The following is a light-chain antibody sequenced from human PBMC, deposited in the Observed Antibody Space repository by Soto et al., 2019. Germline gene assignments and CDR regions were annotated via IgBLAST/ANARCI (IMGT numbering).Light chain of an antibody. J-gene: IGLJ2*01. CDR3: CSYTSSSTGVV. V-gene: IGLV2-14*01. CDR1: SSDVGGYNY. CDR2: DVS. Sequence: QSALTQPASVSGSPGQSITISCTGTSSDVGGYNYVSWYQQHPGKAPKLIIYDVSNRPSGVSNRFSGSKSGNTSSLPISGLQAEDEADYYCCSYTSSSTGVVFGGGTKVTVL.